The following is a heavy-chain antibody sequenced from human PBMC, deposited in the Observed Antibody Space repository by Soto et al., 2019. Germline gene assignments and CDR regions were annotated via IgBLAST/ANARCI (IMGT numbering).Heavy chain of an antibody. V-gene: IGHV3-7*01. CDR2: IKQDGSEK. CDR1: GFTFSSYW. Sequence: EVQLVESGGGLVQPGGSLRLSCAASGFTFSSYWMNWVRQAPGKGLERVANIKQDGSEKYYVDSVKGRFTISRDNTKNSLYLQMNSLRAEDTAVYYCAREQLQVVIPDYWGQGTLVNVSS. D-gene: IGHD6-13*01. J-gene: IGHJ4*02. CDR3: AREQLQVVIPDY.